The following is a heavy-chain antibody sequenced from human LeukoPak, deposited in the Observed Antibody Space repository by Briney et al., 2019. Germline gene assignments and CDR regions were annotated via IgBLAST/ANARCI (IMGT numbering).Heavy chain of an antibody. CDR1: GGSFSGFY. D-gene: IGHD5-12*01. CDR3: AGGRLGSGYGYWFDP. Sequence: NASETLSLTCAVSGGSFSGFYWSWIRQPPGKGLEWIGEINHSGSTNYNPSLKSRVTISVDTSKNRHSLKLSSVTAADTAVYYCAGGRLGSGYGYWFDPWGQGTLVTVSS. CDR2: INHSGST. V-gene: IGHV4-34*01. J-gene: IGHJ5*02.